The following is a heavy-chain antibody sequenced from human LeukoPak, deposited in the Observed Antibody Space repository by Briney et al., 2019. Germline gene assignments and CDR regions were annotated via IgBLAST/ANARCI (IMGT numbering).Heavy chain of an antibody. CDR2: IIPILGIA. CDR1: GGTFSSYA. D-gene: IGHD5-12*01. Sequence: ASVKVSCKASGGTFSSYAISWVRQAPGQGLEWMGRIIPILGIANYAQKFQGRVTITADKSTSTAYMELSSLRSEDTAVYYCARGEMATMPSDYWGQGTLVTVSS. J-gene: IGHJ4*02. V-gene: IGHV1-69*04. CDR3: ARGEMATMPSDY.